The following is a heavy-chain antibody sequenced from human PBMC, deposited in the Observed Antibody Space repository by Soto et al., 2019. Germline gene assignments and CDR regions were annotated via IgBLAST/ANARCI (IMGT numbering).Heavy chain of an antibody. D-gene: IGHD5-12*01. J-gene: IGHJ6*02. V-gene: IGHV3-33*01. Sequence: QVQLVESGGGVVQPGRSLRLSCAASGFTFSSYGMHWVRQAPGKVLEWVALVWYDGGNKYYADSVKGRFTISRDNSKNTLYLQMNSLRDEDTAVYYCVRAAGYSGNDYVYYYGMDVWGQGTTVTVSS. CDR3: VRAAGYSGNDYVYYYGMDV. CDR2: VWYDGGNK. CDR1: GFTFSSYG.